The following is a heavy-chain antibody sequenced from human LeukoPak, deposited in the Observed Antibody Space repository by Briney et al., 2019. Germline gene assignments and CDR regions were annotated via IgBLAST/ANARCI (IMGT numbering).Heavy chain of an antibody. Sequence: PGGSLTLSCVASGFTFSSFWMSWVRQAPGKGLEWVANIKHDGSEEHYVDSVEGRFSISRDNAKNSLYLQMNSLRAEDTAVYYCARDRYFQYRGQGSLVIVSS. CDR3: ARDRYFQY. D-gene: IGHD1-14*01. CDR1: GFTFSSFW. CDR2: IKHDGSEE. J-gene: IGHJ1*01. V-gene: IGHV3-7*01.